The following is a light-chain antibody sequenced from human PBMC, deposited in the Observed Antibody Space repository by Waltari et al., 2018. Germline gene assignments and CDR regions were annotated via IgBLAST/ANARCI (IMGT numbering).Light chain of an antibody. CDR2: GVS. Sequence: EIVLTQSPGTLSLSPGERATLSCRASQTFRSNYLAWYRQKPGQAPRLLIYGVSTRASGIPDRCSGSGSGTDFTLTISRLEPEDFAVYYCQHYDSRPFTFGPGPKWISN. J-gene: IGKJ3*01. V-gene: IGKV3-20*01. CDR3: QHYDSRPFT. CDR1: QTFRSNY.